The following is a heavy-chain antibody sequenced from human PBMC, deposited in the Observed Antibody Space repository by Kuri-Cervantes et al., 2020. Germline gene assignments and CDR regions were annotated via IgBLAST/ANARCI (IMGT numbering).Heavy chain of an antibody. D-gene: IGHD3-10*01. CDR2: IWYDGSNK. CDR1: GFTFSSYA. V-gene: IGHV3-33*08. J-gene: IGHJ6*02. CDR3: ASYAGFGESAYYYYYGMDV. Sequence: GGSLRLSCAASGFTFSSYAMHRVRQAPGKGLEWVAVIWYDGSNKYYADSVKGRFTISRDNSKNTLYLQMNSLRAEDTAVYYCASYAGFGESAYYYYYGMDVWGQGTTVTVSS.